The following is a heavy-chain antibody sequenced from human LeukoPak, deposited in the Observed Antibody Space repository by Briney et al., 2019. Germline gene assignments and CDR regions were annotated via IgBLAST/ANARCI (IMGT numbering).Heavy chain of an antibody. Sequence: GGSLRLSCAASGFTFSSYAMHWVRQAPGKGLEWVAVISYDGSNKYYADSVKGRFTISRDNSKNTLYLQMNSLRAEDTAVYYCARDFAAPAAGTLDYWGQGTLVTVSS. CDR1: GFTFSSYA. V-gene: IGHV3-30*01. CDR2: ISYDGSNK. CDR3: ARDFAAPAAGTLDY. J-gene: IGHJ4*02. D-gene: IGHD6-13*01.